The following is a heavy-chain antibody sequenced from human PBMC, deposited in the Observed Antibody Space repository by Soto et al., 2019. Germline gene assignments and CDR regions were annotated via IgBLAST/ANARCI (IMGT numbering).Heavy chain of an antibody. CDR2: ISSSSSYT. V-gene: IGHV3-11*06. J-gene: IGHJ4*02. Sequence: QVQLVESGGGLVKPGGSLRLSCAASGFTFSDYYMSWIRQAPGKGLEWVSYISSSSSYTNYADSVKGRFTISRDNAKNSLYLQMNSLIAEDTAVYYCARGGAYSSSWYAHYWGQGTLVTVSS. CDR1: GFTFSDYY. D-gene: IGHD6-13*01. CDR3: ARGGAYSSSWYAHY.